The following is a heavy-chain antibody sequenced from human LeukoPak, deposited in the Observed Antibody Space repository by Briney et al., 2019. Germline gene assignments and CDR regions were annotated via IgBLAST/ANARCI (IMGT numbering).Heavy chain of an antibody. J-gene: IGHJ4*02. Sequence: GGSLRLSCAVSGFTFKNYAMHWVRQVPGKGLEWVAVISYDGSNKYYADSVKGRFTISRDNSKNTLYLQMNSLRAEDTAVYYCARASRYCSGGSCYGFDYWGQGTLVTVSS. CDR3: ARASRYCSGGSCYGFDY. CDR2: ISYDGSNK. CDR1: GFTFKNYA. V-gene: IGHV3-30*04. D-gene: IGHD2-15*01.